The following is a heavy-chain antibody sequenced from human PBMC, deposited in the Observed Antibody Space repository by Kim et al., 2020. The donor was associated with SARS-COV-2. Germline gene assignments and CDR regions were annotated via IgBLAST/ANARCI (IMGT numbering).Heavy chain of an antibody. V-gene: IGHV4-34*01. J-gene: IGHJ4*02. D-gene: IGHD6-6*01. CDR3: ARLSRSYSSSSRGLDY. CDR1: GGSFSGYY. Sequence: SETLSLTCAVYGGSFSGYYWSWIRQPPGKGLEWIGEINHSGSTNYNPSLKSRVTISVDTSKNQFSLKLSSVTAADTAVYYCARLSRSYSSSSRGLDYWGQGTLVTVSS. CDR2: INHSGST.